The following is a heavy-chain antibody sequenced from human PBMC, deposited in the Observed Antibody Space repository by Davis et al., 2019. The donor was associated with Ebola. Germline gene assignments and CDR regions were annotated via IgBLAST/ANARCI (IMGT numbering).Heavy chain of an antibody. J-gene: IGHJ4*02. Sequence: SVKVSCKASGYTFTSYGISWVRQAPGQGLDWMGGIIPVFGTPKYAQKFQGRVTITADESTSTAYMELSSLRSEDTAMYYCARDRYSDGSGYFFEQSHWGQGTLVTVSS. CDR3: ARDRYSDGSGYFFEQSH. D-gene: IGHD3-22*01. CDR1: GYTFTSYG. V-gene: IGHV1-69*13. CDR2: IIPVFGTP.